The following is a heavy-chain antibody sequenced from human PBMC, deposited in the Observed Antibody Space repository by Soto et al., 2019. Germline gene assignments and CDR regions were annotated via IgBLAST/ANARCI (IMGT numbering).Heavy chain of an antibody. V-gene: IGHV1-46*03. J-gene: IGHJ4*01. D-gene: IGHD6-6*01. Sequence: ASVKCSFKASGYTFTSYYMHWVRQAPGQVLDCIGIINPSGGSTSYAQNFQGRVTMTRDTSTSTVYMELSSLRSEDTAVYYCYSSSSPYCFDYWGHGTLVTDS. CDR3: YSSSSPYCFDY. CDR2: INPSGGST. CDR1: GYTFTSYY.